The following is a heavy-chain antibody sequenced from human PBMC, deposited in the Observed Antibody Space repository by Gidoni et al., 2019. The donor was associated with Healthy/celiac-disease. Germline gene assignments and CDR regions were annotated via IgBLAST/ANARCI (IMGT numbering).Heavy chain of an antibody. Sequence: QLQLQESGSGLVKPSQTLSLTCAVSGGSISSGGYSWSWIRQPPGKGLEWIGYIYHSGSTSYNPSLKSRVTISVDRSKNQFSLKLSSVTAADTAVYYCARITMVQAGRDYYYYGMDVWGQGTTVTVSS. D-gene: IGHD3-10*01. CDR3: ARITMVQAGRDYYYYGMDV. J-gene: IGHJ6*02. CDR1: GGSISSGGYS. CDR2: IYHSGST. V-gene: IGHV4-30-2*01.